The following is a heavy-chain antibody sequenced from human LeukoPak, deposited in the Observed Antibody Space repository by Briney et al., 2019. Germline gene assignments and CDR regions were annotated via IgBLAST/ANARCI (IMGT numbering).Heavy chain of an antibody. CDR3: AAGKGIVVVPAVDY. D-gene: IGHD2-2*01. Sequence: SETLSLTCTVSGGSISSGSYYWSWIRQPAGKGLEWIGRIYTSGSTNYNPSLKSRVTISVDTSKNQFSLKLSSVTAADTAVYYCAAGKGIVVVPAVDYWGQGTLVTVSS. CDR2: IYTSGST. CDR1: GGSISSGSYY. J-gene: IGHJ4*02. V-gene: IGHV4-61*02.